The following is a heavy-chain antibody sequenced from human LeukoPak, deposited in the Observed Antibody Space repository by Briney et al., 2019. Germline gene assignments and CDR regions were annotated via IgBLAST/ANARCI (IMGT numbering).Heavy chain of an antibody. Sequence: GGSLRLSCAASGFTFSSYGMHWVRQAPGKGLEWVAVISYDGSNKYYADSVKGRFTISRDNSKNTLYLQMNSLRAEDTAVYYCASPYASRAFDIWGQGTMVTVSS. J-gene: IGHJ3*02. CDR1: GFTFSSYG. V-gene: IGHV3-30*03. CDR3: ASPYASRAFDI. CDR2: ISYDGSNK. D-gene: IGHD2-2*01.